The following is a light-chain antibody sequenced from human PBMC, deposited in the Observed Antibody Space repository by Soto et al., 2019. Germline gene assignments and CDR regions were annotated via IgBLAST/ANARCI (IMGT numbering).Light chain of an antibody. V-gene: IGKV3-15*01. CDR2: GAS. CDR1: QSVSSN. Sequence: EIVMTQSPATLSVSPGERATLSCRASQSVSSNLAWYQQKPGQAPRLLIYGASTRATGIPARFSGSGSGTXXXXXXXSLQSEDFAVYYCQQYNNWWTFGQGTKVEIK. CDR3: QQYNNWWT. J-gene: IGKJ1*01.